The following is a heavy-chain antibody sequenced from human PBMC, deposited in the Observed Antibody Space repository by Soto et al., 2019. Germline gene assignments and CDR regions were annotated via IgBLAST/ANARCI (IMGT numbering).Heavy chain of an antibody. CDR3: TTDSMIVVVITVPGVGGDY. Sequence: GGSLRLSCAASGFTFSNAWMNWVRQAPGKGLEWVGRIKSKTDGGTTDYAEPVKGRFTISRDDSKNTLYLQMNSLKTEDTAVYYCTTDSMIVVVITVPGVGGDYWGQGTLVTVSS. J-gene: IGHJ4*02. V-gene: IGHV3-15*07. CDR1: GFTFSNAW. CDR2: IKSKTDGGTT. D-gene: IGHD3-22*01.